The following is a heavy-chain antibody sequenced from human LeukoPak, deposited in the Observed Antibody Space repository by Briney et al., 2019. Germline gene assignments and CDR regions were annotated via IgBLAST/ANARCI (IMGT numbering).Heavy chain of an antibody. D-gene: IGHD6-13*01. CDR3: ARASGLEGYDY. Sequence: GGSLRLSCAASGFTFRSYGLHWVRQAPGKGLEWVAVISYDGSDEYYADSVKGRFTISRDNAKNSLYLQMNSLRAEDTAVYYCARASGLEGYDYWGQGTLVTVSS. CDR2: ISYDGSDE. V-gene: IGHV3-30*03. CDR1: GFTFRSYG. J-gene: IGHJ4*02.